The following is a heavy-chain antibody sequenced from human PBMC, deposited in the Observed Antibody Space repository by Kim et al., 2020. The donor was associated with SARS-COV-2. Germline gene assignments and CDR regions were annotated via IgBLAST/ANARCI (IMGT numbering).Heavy chain of an antibody. V-gene: IGHV4-4*02. Sequence: NYTPSLRGRVTISLDKSKNQVSLTLTTVTAVDTAIYYCARHKMSTNAFDIWGQGTTVTVSS. D-gene: IGHD1-1*01. CDR3: ARHKMSTNAFDI. J-gene: IGHJ3*02.